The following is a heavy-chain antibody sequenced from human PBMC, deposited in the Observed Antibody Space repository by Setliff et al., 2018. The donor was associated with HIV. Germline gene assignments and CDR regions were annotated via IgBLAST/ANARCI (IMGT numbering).Heavy chain of an antibody. CDR2: INPNSGGT. CDR1: GYTFTGYY. J-gene: IGHJ6*03. Sequence: ASVKVSCKASGYTFTGYYMHWVRQAPGQGLEWMGWINPNSGGTNYAQKLQGRVTMTTDTSTRTAYMELRSLRSDDTAVYYCARRVQGSNWYSRYYYYYIDVWGKGTTVTVSS. CDR3: ARRVQGSNWYSRYYYYYIDV. V-gene: IGHV1-2*02. D-gene: IGHD6-13*01.